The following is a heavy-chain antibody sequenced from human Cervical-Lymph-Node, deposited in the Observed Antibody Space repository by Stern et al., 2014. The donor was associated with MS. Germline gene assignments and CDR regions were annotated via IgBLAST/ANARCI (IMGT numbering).Heavy chain of an antibody. CDR3: ARLSTAVDF. Sequence: QVQLQESGPGLVKPSETLSLTCAVSGGSISNRFWGWIRQPPGKGLEWIGLISNSGDTKYNPSLKSRVTISLDTSKNQFSLKVTSVTAADTAVYYCARLSTAVDFWGRGTLVTVSS. J-gene: IGHJ4*02. V-gene: IGHV4-59*08. CDR2: ISNSGDT. CDR1: GGSISNRF.